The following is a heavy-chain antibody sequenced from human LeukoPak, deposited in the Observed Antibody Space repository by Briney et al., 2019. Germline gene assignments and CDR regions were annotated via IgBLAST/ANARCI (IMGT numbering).Heavy chain of an antibody. CDR2: ISAYNGNT. D-gene: IGHD4-11*01. CDR1: GYTFTSYG. CDR3: ARENYSNYGSSGYYYYMDV. Sequence: GASVKVSCKASGYTFTSYGISWVRQAPGQGLEWMGWISAYNGNTNYAQKLQGRVTMTTDTSTSTAYMELRSLRSDDTAVYYCARENYSNYGSSGYYYYMDVWGKGTTVTVSS. V-gene: IGHV1-18*01. J-gene: IGHJ6*03.